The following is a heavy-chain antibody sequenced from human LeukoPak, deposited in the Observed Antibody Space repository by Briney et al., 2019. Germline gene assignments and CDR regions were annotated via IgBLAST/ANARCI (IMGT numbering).Heavy chain of an antibody. Sequence: PGGSLRLSCAASGLTFSSYWMHWVRQAPGKGLVWVSRISSDGSTTIYADSVKGRLTISRDNAKNTLYLQMNSLRAEDTAVYYCARMWFGELSTFDPWGQGTLVTVSS. CDR2: ISSDGSTT. CDR3: ARMWFGELSTFDP. V-gene: IGHV3-74*01. CDR1: GLTFSSYW. J-gene: IGHJ5*02. D-gene: IGHD3-10*01.